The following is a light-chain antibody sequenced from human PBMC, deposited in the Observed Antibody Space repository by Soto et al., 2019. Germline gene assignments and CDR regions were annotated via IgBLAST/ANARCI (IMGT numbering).Light chain of an antibody. V-gene: IGKV3-20*01. J-gene: IGKJ4*01. CDR2: GAS. Sequence: EIVLTQSPGTLSLSPGERATLSCRASQTVGNNYLAWYQQKPGQTPRLLIHGASNRATGIPDRISGSGSATDFTLFISRLEPEDFAVYYCQQYASSPLTFGGGTKVEIK. CDR3: QQYASSPLT. CDR1: QTVGNNY.